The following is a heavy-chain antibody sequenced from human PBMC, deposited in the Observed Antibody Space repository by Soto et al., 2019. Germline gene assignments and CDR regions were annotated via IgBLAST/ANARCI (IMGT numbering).Heavy chain of an antibody. CDR2: IKEDGSEK. Sequence: EEQLVESGGGLVQPGGSLRVSCAASGFTFSGHWMTWVRQATGKGLEWVASIKEDGSEKKNVDSAKGRFTISRDNAKKSLYLQLNSLRGDDTAVYYCARGGSNRFGLWGQGTLVTVSS. CDR1: GFTFSGHW. CDR3: ARGGSNRFGL. J-gene: IGHJ4*02. D-gene: IGHD6-13*01. V-gene: IGHV3-7*04.